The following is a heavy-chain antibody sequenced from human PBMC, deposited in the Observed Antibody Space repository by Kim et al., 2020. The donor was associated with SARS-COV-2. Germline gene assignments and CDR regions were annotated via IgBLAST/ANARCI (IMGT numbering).Heavy chain of an antibody. Sequence: SETLSLTCAVYGGSFSGYYWSWIRQPPGKGLEWIGEINHSGSTNYNPSLKSRVTISVDTSKNQFSLKLSSVTAADTAVYYCARISFSGSYPPFDYWGQGTLVTVSS. CDR2: INHSGST. V-gene: IGHV4-34*01. CDR3: ARISFSGSYPPFDY. J-gene: IGHJ4*02. D-gene: IGHD3-10*01. CDR1: GGSFSGYY.